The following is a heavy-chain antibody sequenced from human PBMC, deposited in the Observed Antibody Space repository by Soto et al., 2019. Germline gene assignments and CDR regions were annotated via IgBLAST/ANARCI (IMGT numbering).Heavy chain of an antibody. CDR3: ARGRIVDNHYGMDV. CDR1: GGTFSSYT. J-gene: IGHJ6*02. CDR2: IIPILGIA. V-gene: IGHV1-69*02. D-gene: IGHD5-12*01. Sequence: SVKVSCKASGGTFSSYTISWVRQAPGQGLEWMGRIIPILGIANYAQKCQGRVTITADKSTSTAYMELSSLRSEDTAVYYCARGRIVDNHYGMDVWGQGTTVTVSS.